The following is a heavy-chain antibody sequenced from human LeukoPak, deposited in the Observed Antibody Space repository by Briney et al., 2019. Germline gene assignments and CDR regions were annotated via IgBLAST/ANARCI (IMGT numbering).Heavy chain of an antibody. D-gene: IGHD3-22*01. CDR1: GGSISSSSYY. Sequence: SETLSLTRTVSGGSISSSSYYWTWIRQPAGKGLEWIGLIYSSGRTNYNPSLQSRVAMSVDTSNNQFSLKLTSVTAADTAVYYCAREYYYDTSGYSLGGAFDIWGQGTMVTVSS. CDR3: AREYYYDTSGYSLGGAFDI. V-gene: IGHV4-61*02. CDR2: IYSSGRT. J-gene: IGHJ3*02.